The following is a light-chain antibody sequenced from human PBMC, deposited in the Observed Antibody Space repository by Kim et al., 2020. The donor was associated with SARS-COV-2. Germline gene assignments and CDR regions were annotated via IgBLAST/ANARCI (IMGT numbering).Light chain of an antibody. V-gene: IGLV7-46*01. CDR2: DTS. CDR1: TGTVTSGHY. Sequence: QAVVTQEPSLTVSPGGTVTLTCGSSTGTVTSGHYPYWFQKKPGQVPRTLIYDTSNKDSWTPARFSDSLLGGKAALTLSGAKPEDEADYYCSVLHNGGRPFGGGTKVTVL. J-gene: IGLJ2*01. CDR3: SVLHNGGRP.